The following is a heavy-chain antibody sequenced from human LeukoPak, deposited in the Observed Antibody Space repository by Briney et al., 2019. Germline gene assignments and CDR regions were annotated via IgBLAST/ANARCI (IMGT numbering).Heavy chain of an antibody. CDR2: IYYSGST. Sequence: SETLSLTCTVSGGSIRSGGYYWSWIRHYPGKGLEWIGYIYYSGSTYYNPSLESRVTMSVDTSKNQFSLKLTSVTAADTAVYYCARHFRASRIAAAVNYWGQGTLVTVSS. CDR3: ARHFRASRIAAAVNY. D-gene: IGHD6-13*01. CDR1: GGSIRSGGYY. J-gene: IGHJ4*02. V-gene: IGHV4-31*03.